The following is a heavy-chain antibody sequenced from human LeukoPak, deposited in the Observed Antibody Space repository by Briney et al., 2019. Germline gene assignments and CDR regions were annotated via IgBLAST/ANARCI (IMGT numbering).Heavy chain of an antibody. J-gene: IGHJ4*02. CDR3: ARDLYGDYVVDY. CDR2: ISSSGRTI. V-gene: IGHV3-48*01. Sequence: GGSLRLSCAASGYTFSSYSMNWVRQAPGKGLEWVSYISSSGRTIYYADSVRGRFTISRDNAKNSLYLQMNSLRAEDTAVYYCARDLYGDYVVDYWGQGTLVTVSS. CDR1: GYTFSSYS. D-gene: IGHD4-17*01.